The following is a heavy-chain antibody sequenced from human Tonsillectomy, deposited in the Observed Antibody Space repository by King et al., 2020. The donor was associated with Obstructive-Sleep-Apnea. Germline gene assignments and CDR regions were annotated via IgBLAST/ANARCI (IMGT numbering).Heavy chain of an antibody. Sequence: QLQESGPGLVKPSETLSLTCNVSGGSITNYYWSWLRQSPGKGLEWIGYMYHSGTAKYNPSLNSRVSISVDMSKTQFSLQLKSVTAADSAVYFCARLSVTTYYRGAFSFGLDVWGQGTTVIVTS. V-gene: IGHV4-59*01. CDR1: GGSITNYY. D-gene: IGHD3-10*01. J-gene: IGHJ6*02. CDR3: ARLSVTTYYRGAFSFGLDV. CDR2: MYHSGTA.